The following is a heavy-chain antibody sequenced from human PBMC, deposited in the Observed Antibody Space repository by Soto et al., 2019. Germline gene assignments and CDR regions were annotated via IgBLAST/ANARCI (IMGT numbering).Heavy chain of an antibody. V-gene: IGHV1-46*03. J-gene: IGHJ5*02. Sequence: ASVKVSCKASGYTFTSYYMHWVRQAPGQGLERMGIINPSGGSTSYAQKFQGRVTMTRDTSTSTVYMELSSLRSEDTAVYYCARLGPSDCSSTSCPTNWFDPWGQGTLVTVSS. CDR1: GYTFTSYY. D-gene: IGHD2-2*01. CDR3: ARLGPSDCSSTSCPTNWFDP. CDR2: INPSGGST.